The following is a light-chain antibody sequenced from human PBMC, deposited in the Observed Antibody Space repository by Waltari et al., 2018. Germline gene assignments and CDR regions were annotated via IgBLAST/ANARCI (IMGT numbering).Light chain of an antibody. CDR3: QEYYRSRT. CDR1: QRVLYSSNNKNY. V-gene: IGKV4-1*01. CDR2: WAS. Sequence: DIVMTQSPDTLAVSLGERATINCKSSQRVLYSSNNKNYLAWYQQKPGQPPKLLIRWASARETAVLYRFAGSGSGTDFTLPISSLQAEDVAGYYCQEYYRSRTFGQGTRVEIK. J-gene: IGKJ1*01.